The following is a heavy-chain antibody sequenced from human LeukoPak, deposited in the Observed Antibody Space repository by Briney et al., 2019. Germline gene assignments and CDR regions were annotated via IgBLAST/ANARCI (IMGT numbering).Heavy chain of an antibody. CDR2: INSDGSST. D-gene: IGHD2-15*01. Sequence: GGSLRLSCAASAFTFSSYWMHWVRQAPGKGLVWVSRINSDGSSTSYADYVKGRFTISRDNAKNTLYLQRNSLRAEDTAMYYCARGSDCSGGSCYSYWYFDLWGRGTLVTVSS. J-gene: IGHJ2*01. CDR3: ARGSDCSGGSCYSYWYFDL. V-gene: IGHV3-74*01. CDR1: AFTFSSYW.